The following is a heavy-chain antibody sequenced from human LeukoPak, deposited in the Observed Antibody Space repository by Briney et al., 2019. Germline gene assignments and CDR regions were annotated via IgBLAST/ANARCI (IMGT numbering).Heavy chain of an antibody. Sequence: SETLSLTCTVSGGSISSSPYYWGWIRQPPGKGLEWIGSISHSGGTFYNPSLKSRVTISVDTSKNYFSLKLSSVTAADTAVYYCAREGYHYDSSGYYPGRFDYWGQGTLVTVSS. CDR2: ISHSGGT. D-gene: IGHD3-22*01. CDR3: AREGYHYDSSGYYPGRFDY. J-gene: IGHJ4*02. V-gene: IGHV4-39*02. CDR1: GGSISSSPYY.